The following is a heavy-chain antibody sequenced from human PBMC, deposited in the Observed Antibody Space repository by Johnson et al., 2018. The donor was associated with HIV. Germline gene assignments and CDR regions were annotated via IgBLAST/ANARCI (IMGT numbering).Heavy chain of an antibody. Sequence: VQLVESGGGVVRPGRSLRLSCAASGFTFSDYYMTWIRQAPGKGLEWVSFIRSKAYGETTEYAASVKGRFTISRDDSKSITFLQMDSLKTEDTGMYYCTGGRDLRAFDIWGQGTMVTVSS. CDR2: IRSKAYGETT. CDR1: GFTFSDYY. V-gene: IGHV3-71*04. CDR3: TGGRDLRAFDI. J-gene: IGHJ3*02. D-gene: IGHD7-27*01.